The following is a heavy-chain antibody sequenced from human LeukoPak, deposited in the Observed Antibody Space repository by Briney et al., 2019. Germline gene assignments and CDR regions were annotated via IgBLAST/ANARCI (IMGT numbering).Heavy chain of an antibody. D-gene: IGHD2-2*01. CDR3: ASCSSTSCRNWFDP. J-gene: IGHJ5*02. V-gene: IGHV3-30-3*01. Sequence: PGGSLRLSCAASGFTFSSYAMHWIRQAPGKGLEWVAVISYDGSNKYYADSVKGRFTISRDNAKNSLYLQMNSLRAEDTAVYYCASCSSTSCRNWFDPWGQGTLVTVSS. CDR2: ISYDGSNK. CDR1: GFTFSSYA.